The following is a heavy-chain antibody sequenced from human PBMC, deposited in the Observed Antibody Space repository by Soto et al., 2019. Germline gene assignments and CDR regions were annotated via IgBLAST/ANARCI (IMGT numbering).Heavy chain of an antibody. J-gene: IGHJ4*02. Sequence: PGGSLRLSCEGSGFTFSDYYISWIRQAPGKGLEWISGFSTGGDGGATYYADSVKGRFTISRDNSKNTLFLQMNSLRAEDTAIYYCAKKVNSGSGSQFFDYWGQGALVTVPS. CDR1: GFTFSDYY. V-gene: IGHV3-23*01. D-gene: IGHD3-10*01. CDR2: FSTGGDGGAT. CDR3: AKKVNSGSGSQFFDY.